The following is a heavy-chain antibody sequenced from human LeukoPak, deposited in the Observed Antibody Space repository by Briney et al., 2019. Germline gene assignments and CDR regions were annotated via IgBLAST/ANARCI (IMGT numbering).Heavy chain of an antibody. CDR2: IYPEDSDT. J-gene: IGHJ3*02. Sequence: GESLKISCKGSGYSFSSYWIGWLRQLPGKGLEWMGIIYPEDSDTRYSPSFQGQVSLSADKSTSTAYLQWGSLKASDTAMYYCARLRVRGVIGAFDIWGQGTMVTVSS. CDR1: GYSFSSYW. D-gene: IGHD3-10*01. CDR3: ARLRVRGVIGAFDI. V-gene: IGHV5-51*01.